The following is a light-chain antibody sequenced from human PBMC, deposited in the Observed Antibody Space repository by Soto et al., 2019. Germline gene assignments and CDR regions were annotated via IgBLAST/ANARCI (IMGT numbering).Light chain of an antibody. V-gene: IGLV3-9*01. CDR3: QVWDSSPL. CDR1: NIGGKN. CDR2: RDS. Sequence: SYELTQPLSVSVALGQTARITCGGNNIGGKNVHWYQQKPGQAPVLVIYRDSNRPSGIPERFSGSNSGNTATLTISRAQAGDEADYYCQVWDSSPLFGGGTKLTVL. J-gene: IGLJ2*01.